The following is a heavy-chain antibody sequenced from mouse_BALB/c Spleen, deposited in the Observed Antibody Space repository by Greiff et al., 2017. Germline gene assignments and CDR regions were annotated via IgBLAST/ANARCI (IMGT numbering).Heavy chain of an antibody. D-gene: IGHD1-1*01. CDR3: ARDTVVAGGFDY. CDR1: GYTFTSYW. V-gene: IGHV1S81*02. CDR2: INPSNGRT. Sequence: QVQLQQPGAELVKPGASVKLSCKASGYTFTSYWMHWVKQRPGQGLEWIGEINPSNGRTNYNEKFKSKATLTVDKSSSTAYMQLSSLTSEDSAVYYCARDTVVAGGFDYWGQGTTLTVSS. J-gene: IGHJ2*01.